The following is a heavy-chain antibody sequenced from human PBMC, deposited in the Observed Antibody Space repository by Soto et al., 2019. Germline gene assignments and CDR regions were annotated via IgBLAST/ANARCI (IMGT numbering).Heavy chain of an antibody. CDR2: IXHSGSX. V-gene: IGHV4-34*01. Sequence: WVRQAPGKGVEWIGEIXHSGSXNYNTYIKSRXXISIDKSXXQFYMKLSSVTAAQTAGYYCARESMGIAAAFDYWGQGTLATVPS. D-gene: IGHD2-15*01. J-gene: IGHJ4*02. CDR3: ARESMGIAAAFDY.